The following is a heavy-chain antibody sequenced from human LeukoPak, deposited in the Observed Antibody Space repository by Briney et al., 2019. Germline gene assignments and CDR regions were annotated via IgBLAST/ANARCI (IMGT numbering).Heavy chain of an antibody. J-gene: IGHJ3*01. Sequence: GESLKISCKTSGYSFVSHWIVWVRQMAGKGLEWLGIIYPGDSDTRYSPSFQGQVTISADKSISTAYLQWSSLRASDTAMYYCARRPSYDFWSGYYGVDGLDVWGQGTMVTVSS. D-gene: IGHD3-3*01. CDR3: ARRPSYDFWSGYYGVDGLDV. CDR1: GYSFVSHW. CDR2: IYPGDSDT. V-gene: IGHV5-51*01.